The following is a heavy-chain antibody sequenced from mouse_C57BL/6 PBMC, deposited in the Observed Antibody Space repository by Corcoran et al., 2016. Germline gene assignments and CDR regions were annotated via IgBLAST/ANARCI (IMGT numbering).Heavy chain of an antibody. Sequence: QIQLVQSGPELKKPGETVKISCKASGYTFTTYGMSWVKQAPGKGLKWMGWINTYSGVPTYADDFKGRFAFSLETSASTAYLQINNLKNEDTATYFCARTVITTVVAPDYWGQGTTLTVSS. CDR1: GYTFTTYG. CDR2: INTYSGVP. J-gene: IGHJ2*01. V-gene: IGHV9-3*01. D-gene: IGHD1-1*01. CDR3: ARTVITTVVAPDY.